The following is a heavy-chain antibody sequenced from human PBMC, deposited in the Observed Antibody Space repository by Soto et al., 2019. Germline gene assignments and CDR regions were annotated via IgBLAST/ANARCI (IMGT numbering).Heavy chain of an antibody. V-gene: IGHV1-58*02. CDR3: AAGITVFGAADY. J-gene: IGHJ4*02. Sequence: SVKVSCKASGFTFSSSAIQWMRQARGQRLEWIGWIVVGSDNTKYAQKIQERVTITRDMSTSTAYMELSRLRSEDTAVYYCAAGITVFGAADYWGQGTLVTVSS. CDR1: GFTFSSSA. D-gene: IGHD3-3*01. CDR2: IVVGSDNT.